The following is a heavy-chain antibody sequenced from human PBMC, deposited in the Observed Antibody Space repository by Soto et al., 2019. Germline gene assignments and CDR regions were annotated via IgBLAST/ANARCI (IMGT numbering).Heavy chain of an antibody. Sequence: QITLKESGPTLVKPTQTLTLTCTFSGFSLSTSGVGVGWIRQPPGKALEWLALIYWDDDKRYSPSLKSRLTITKDHSKNHVVLTMTNIDPVDTATYYCARWRQLWLENHFDCRGHGTLVTVSS. D-gene: IGHD5-18*01. J-gene: IGHJ4*01. CDR2: IYWDDDK. V-gene: IGHV2-5*02. CDR1: GFSLSTSGVG. CDR3: ARWRQLWLENHFDC.